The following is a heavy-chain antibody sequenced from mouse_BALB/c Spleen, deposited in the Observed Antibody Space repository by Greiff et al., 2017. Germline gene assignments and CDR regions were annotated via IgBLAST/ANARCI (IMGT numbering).Heavy chain of an antibody. CDR2: IDPETGGT. J-gene: IGHJ4*01. CDR3: TRGDYYAMDY. Sequence: VQLRQSGAELVRPGASVTLSCKASGYTFTDYEMHWVKQTPVHGLEWIGAIDPETGGTAYNQKFKGKATLTADKSSSTAYMELRSLTSEDSAVYYCTRGDYYAMDYWGQGTSVTVSS. CDR1: GYTFTDYE. V-gene: IGHV1-15*01.